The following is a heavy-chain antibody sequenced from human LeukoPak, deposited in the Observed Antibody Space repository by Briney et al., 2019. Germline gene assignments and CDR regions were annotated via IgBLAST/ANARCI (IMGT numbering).Heavy chain of an antibody. V-gene: IGHV4-59*08. CDR1: GGSISSYY. Sequence: SETLSLTCTVSGGSISSYYWSWIRQPPGKGLEWIGYIYYSGSTNYNPSLKSRVTISVDTSKNQFSLKLSSVTAADTAVYCCARSSDYYGSDQLDYWGQGTLVTVSS. D-gene: IGHD3-10*01. CDR3: ARSSDYYGSDQLDY. J-gene: IGHJ4*02. CDR2: IYYSGST.